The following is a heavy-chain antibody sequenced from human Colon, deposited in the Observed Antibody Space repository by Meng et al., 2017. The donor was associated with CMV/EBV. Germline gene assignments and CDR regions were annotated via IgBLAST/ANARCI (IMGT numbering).Heavy chain of an antibody. CDR1: GASISSDGYY. CDR2: IYHRGTT. CDR3: ARDRRTASETLDY. D-gene: IGHD2-21*02. V-gene: IGHV4-31*02. J-gene: IGHJ4*02. Sequence: SGASISSDGYYWAWVRQRPGKGLEWIGHIYHRGTTYYNPSLKSRVTISVDTSKNQLSLRLTSVIAADTAVYYCARDRRTASETLDYWGPGTLVTVSS.